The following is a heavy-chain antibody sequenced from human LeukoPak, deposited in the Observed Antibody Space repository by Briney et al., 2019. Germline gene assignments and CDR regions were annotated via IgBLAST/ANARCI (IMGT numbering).Heavy chain of an antibody. J-gene: IGHJ4*02. CDR1: GGTFSSYA. CDR2: IIPIFGTA. D-gene: IGHD3-10*01. CDR3: TRGGPQLLWFGEMRNGAFDY. Sequence: SVKVSCKASGGTFSSYAISWVRQAPGQGLEWMGGIIPIFGTANYAQKFQGRVTITTDESTSTAYMELSSLRSEGTAVYYCTRGGPQLLWFGEMRNGAFDYWGQGTLVTVSS. V-gene: IGHV1-69*05.